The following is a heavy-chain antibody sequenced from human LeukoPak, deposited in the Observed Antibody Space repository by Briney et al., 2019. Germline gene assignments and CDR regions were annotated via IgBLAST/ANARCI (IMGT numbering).Heavy chain of an antibody. CDR2: ISAYNGNT. V-gene: IGHV1-18*01. D-gene: IGHD2-2*01. CDR1: GYTFTSYG. J-gene: IGHJ6*02. CDR3: ARKPLGYCSSTSCSYYYYGMDV. Sequence: VASVNVSCKASGYTFTSYGISWVRQAPGQGLEWMGWISAYNGNTNYAQKLQGRVTMTTDTSTSTAYMELRSLRSDDTAVYYCARKPLGYCSSTSCSYYYYGMDVWGQGTTVTVSS.